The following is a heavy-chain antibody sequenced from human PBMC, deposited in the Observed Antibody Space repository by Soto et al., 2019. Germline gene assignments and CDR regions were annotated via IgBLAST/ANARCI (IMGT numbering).Heavy chain of an antibody. V-gene: IGHV4-39*01. CDR2: IYYSGST. CDR1: GGSISSSSYY. D-gene: IGHD2-2*01. CDR3: ARTDCSSSTCPSDLVGATTMDY. Sequence: PSETLSLTCTVSGGSISSSSYYWGWIRQPPGKGLEWIGSIYYSGSTYYNPSLKSRVTISVDTSKNQFSLKLRAEDTGVYYCARTDCSSSTCPSDLVGATTMDYWGHGTPVTVSS. J-gene: IGHJ4*01.